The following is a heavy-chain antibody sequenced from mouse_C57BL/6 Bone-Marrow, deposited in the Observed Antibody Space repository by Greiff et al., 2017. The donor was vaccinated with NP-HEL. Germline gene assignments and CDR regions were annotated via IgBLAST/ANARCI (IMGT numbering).Heavy chain of an antibody. J-gene: IGHJ4*01. V-gene: IGHV2-9-1*01. Sequence: VKVVESGPGLVAPSQSLSITCTVSGFSLTSYAISWVRQPPGKGLEWLGVIWTGGGTNYNSALKSRLSISKDNSKSQVFLKMNSLHTDDTARYDCARKDYYGSLYAMDYWGQGTSVTVSS. CDR1: GFSLTSYA. CDR3: ARKDYYGSLYAMDY. CDR2: IWTGGGT. D-gene: IGHD1-1*01.